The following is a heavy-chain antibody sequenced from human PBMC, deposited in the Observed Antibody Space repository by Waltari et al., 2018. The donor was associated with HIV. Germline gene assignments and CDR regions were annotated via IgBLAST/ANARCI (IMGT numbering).Heavy chain of an antibody. Sequence: QVQLVQSGAEVKKPGASVKVSCKASGYTFTSYDINWVRQATGQGLEWMGWMNPNRGNTGYAQKFPGRVTMTRNTSISTAYMELSSLRSEDTAVYYCARVPGGGYGSGSYYRSPFDYWGQGTLVTVSS. CDR3: ARVPGGGYGSGSYYRSPFDY. J-gene: IGHJ4*02. CDR1: GYTFTSYD. V-gene: IGHV1-8*01. CDR2: MNPNRGNT. D-gene: IGHD3-10*01.